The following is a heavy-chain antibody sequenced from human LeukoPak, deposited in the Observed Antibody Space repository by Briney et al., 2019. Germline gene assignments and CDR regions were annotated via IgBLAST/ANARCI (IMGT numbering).Heavy chain of an antibody. CDR1: GYTFTSYG. D-gene: IGHD3-10*01. CDR2: ISAYNDNT. CDR3: ARALLGFGEPSHIDY. J-gene: IGHJ4*02. Sequence: ASVKVSCKASGYTFTSYGISWVRQAPGQGLEWMGWISAYNDNTNYAQKLQGRVTMTTDTSTSTACMELRSLRSDDTAVYYCARALLGFGEPSHIDYWGQGTLVTASS. V-gene: IGHV1-18*01.